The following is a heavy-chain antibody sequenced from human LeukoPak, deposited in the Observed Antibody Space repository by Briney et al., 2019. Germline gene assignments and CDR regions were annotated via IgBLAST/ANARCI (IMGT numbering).Heavy chain of an antibody. D-gene: IGHD4-23*01. Sequence: GGSLRLSCAASGFTFSSYGMHWVRQAPGKGLEWVAVIWYDGSNKYYADSVKGRFTISRDNSKKTLYLQMNSLRAEDTAVYYCARDLDYGGNSIGDYYYYGMDVWGQGITVTVSS. J-gene: IGHJ6*02. CDR2: IWYDGSNK. V-gene: IGHV3-33*01. CDR3: ARDLDYGGNSIGDYYYYGMDV. CDR1: GFTFSSYG.